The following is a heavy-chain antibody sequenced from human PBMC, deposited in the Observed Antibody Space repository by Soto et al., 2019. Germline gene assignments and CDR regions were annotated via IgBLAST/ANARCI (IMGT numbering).Heavy chain of an antibody. Sequence: ESGGGVVQPGRSLRLSCAACGFTFSSYAMHWVRQAPGKGLEWVAVISYDGSNKYYADSVKGRFTISRDNSKNTLYLQMNSLRAEDTAVYYCARASNGWYYDYWGQGTLVTFSS. V-gene: IGHV3-30-3*01. J-gene: IGHJ4*02. CDR3: ARASNGWYYDY. CDR1: GFTFSSYA. CDR2: ISYDGSNK. D-gene: IGHD6-19*01.